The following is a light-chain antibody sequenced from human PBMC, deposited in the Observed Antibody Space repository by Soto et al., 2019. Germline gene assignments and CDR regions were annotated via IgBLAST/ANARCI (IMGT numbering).Light chain of an antibody. CDR3: SSYTSSITRI. CDR1: SSDVGAYNH. J-gene: IGLJ2*01. Sequence: QSALTQPASVSGSPGQSITISCTGTSSDVGAYNHVSWYQQHPGKAPKLMIYEVSNRPSGVSNRFSGSKSGNTASLTISGLQAEDEADYFCSSYTSSITRIFGGGTQLTVL. CDR2: EVS. V-gene: IGLV2-14*01.